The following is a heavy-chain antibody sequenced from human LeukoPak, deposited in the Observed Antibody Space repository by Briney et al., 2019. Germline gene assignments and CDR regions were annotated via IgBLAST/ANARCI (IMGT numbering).Heavy chain of an antibody. D-gene: IGHD3-10*01. V-gene: IGHV3-23*01. J-gene: IGHJ4*02. CDR1: GFTFSSYA. CDR2: ISGSGGST. CDR3: ARDYYGSGSHDY. Sequence: PGGSLRLSCAASGFTFSSYAMSWVRQAPGKGLEWVSAISGSGGSTYYADSVKGRFTISRDNSKNTLYLQMNSLRAEDTAIYYCARDYYGSGSHDYWGQGTLVTVSS.